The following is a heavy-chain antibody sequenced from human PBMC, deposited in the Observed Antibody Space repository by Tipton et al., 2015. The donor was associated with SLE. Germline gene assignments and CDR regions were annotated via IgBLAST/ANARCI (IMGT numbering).Heavy chain of an antibody. CDR1: GFTFSSYE. CDR2: ISSSGSTI. Sequence: GSLRLSCAASGFTFSSYEMKWVRQAPGKGLEWVSYISSSGSTIYYADSVKGRFTISRDNAKNSVYLQMNSLRAEDTAVYYCASQGVDTVIPGAFDIWGQGTMVTVSS. V-gene: IGHV3-48*03. J-gene: IGHJ3*02. D-gene: IGHD5-18*01. CDR3: ASQGVDTVIPGAFDI.